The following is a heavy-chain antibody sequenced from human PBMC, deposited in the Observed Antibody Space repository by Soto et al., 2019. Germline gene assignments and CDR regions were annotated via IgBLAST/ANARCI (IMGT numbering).Heavy chain of an antibody. CDR1: GYTFTSYY. D-gene: IGHD5-18*01. V-gene: IGHV1-46*01. CDR2: INPSGGST. J-gene: IGHJ4*02. CDR3: ARDDTAMTAVNY. Sequence: ASVKVSCKGSGYTFTSYYMHWVRQAPGQGLEWMGIINPSGGSTSYAQKFQGRVTMTRDTSTSTVYMELSSLRSEDTAVYYCARDDTAMTAVNYWGQGTLVTVSS.